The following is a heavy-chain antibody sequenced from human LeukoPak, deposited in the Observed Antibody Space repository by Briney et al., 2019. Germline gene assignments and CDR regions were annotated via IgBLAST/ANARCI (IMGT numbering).Heavy chain of an antibody. V-gene: IGHV3-64D*09. J-gene: IGHJ4*02. D-gene: IGHD3-22*01. CDR3: VKVYHYDSSGYYYDY. CDR1: GFPFSSYA. CDR2: ISDSGGST. Sequence: GGSLRLSCSASGFPFSSYAMHWVRQAPGKGLEYVSAISDSGGSTYYADSVKGRFTISRDNSKNTLYLQMSSLRAEDTAVYYCVKVYHYDSSGYYYDYWGQGTLVTVSS.